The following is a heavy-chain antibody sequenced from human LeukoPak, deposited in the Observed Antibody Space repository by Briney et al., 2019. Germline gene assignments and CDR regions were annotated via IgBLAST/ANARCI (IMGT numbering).Heavy chain of an antibody. D-gene: IGHD3-9*01. CDR1: GASVSSGTYY. V-gene: IGHV4-61*01. J-gene: IGHJ3*02. CDR3: ARDRGDPLTGYLDAFDI. Sequence: SETLSLTCTVSGASVSSGTYYWTWIRQPPGKGLGWIGYVYSSGSTNYSPSLKSRVTMSLEMSKNQFSLRLSSVTAADTAVYYCARDRGDPLTGYLDAFDIWGQGTMVTVSS. CDR2: VYSSGST.